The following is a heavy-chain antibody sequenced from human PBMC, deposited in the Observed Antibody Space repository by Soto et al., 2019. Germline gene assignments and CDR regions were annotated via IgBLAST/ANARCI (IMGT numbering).Heavy chain of an antibody. J-gene: IGHJ6*02. CDR1: GFSFSSYA. CDR2: ISGSGGST. V-gene: IGHV3-23*01. D-gene: IGHD1-26*01. CDR3: AKGGIVVYYYYGMDV. Sequence: GGSLGLSCAAYGFSFSSYAMRWVRQAPGKGLEWVSAISGSGGSTYYADSVKGRFTISRDNSKNTLYLQMNSLRAEDTAVYYCAKGGIVVYYYYGMDVWGQGTTVTVSS.